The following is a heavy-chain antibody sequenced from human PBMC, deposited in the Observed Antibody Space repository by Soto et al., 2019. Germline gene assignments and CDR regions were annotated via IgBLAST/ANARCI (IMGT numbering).Heavy chain of an antibody. Sequence: QVQLRESGPGLVKSSETLSLTCTVSGGSICTYYWSWVRQPPGKGLEWIGYIYYSGTATYNPSLRSRVTISVDTFKNQFSLRLSSVTASDTAVYYCARGDGIQLGSLAGRYYYHKMDVWGQGTTVTVYS. D-gene: IGHD1-1*01. CDR2: IYYSGTA. CDR3: ARGDGIQLGSLAGRYYYHKMDV. CDR1: GGSICTYY. V-gene: IGHV4-59*01. J-gene: IGHJ6*02.